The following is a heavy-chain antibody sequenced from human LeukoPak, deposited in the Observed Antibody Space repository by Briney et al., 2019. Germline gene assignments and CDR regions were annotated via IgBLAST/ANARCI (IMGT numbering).Heavy chain of an antibody. V-gene: IGHV3-74*01. D-gene: IGHD3-3*01. J-gene: IGHJ5*02. CDR3: AKDTAVQFLEPAS. Sequence: PGGSLRLSCAASGFTFSSYWMHWVRQAPGKGLVWVSRINSDGSSTSYADSVKGRFTISRDNAKNTLYLQMNSLRVEDTSIYYCAKDTAVQFLEPASWGQGTLVTVSS. CDR2: INSDGSST. CDR1: GFTFSSYW.